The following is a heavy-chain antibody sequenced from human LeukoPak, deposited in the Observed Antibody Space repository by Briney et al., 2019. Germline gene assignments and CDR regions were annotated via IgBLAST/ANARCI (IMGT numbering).Heavy chain of an antibody. CDR3: VRDHHVVYATRLDY. Sequence: PLASVKVSCKASGYAFTNYGMSWVRQVPGQGLEWMGWISAKNGNTDYAQKLQGRVTMTVDTSTSTAYMELRSLRSDDTAVYYCVRDHHVVYATRLDYWGQGTLVTVSS. D-gene: IGHD2-8*02. J-gene: IGHJ4*02. CDR2: ISAKNGNT. V-gene: IGHV1-18*01. CDR1: GYAFTNYG.